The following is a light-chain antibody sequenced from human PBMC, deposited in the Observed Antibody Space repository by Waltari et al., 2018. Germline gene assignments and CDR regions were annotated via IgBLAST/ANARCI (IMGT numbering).Light chain of an antibody. CDR2: AAS. CDR1: QGISSY. J-gene: IGKJ2*01. CDR3: QQLNSYPRT. V-gene: IGKV1-9*01. Sequence: IQLTQSPSSLSASVGVRVTLTCRATQGISSYLAWYQQKPGKAPKLLIYAASTLQSGVPSRFSGSGSGTDFTLTISSLQPEDFATYYCQQLNSYPRTFGQGTKLEIK.